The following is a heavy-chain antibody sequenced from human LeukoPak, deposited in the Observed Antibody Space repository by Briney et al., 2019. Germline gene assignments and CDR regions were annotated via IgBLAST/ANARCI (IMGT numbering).Heavy chain of an antibody. D-gene: IGHD3-10*01. CDR1: GGSVSSGSYY. CDR3: ARDLMVQGVLIDY. J-gene: IGHJ4*02. V-gene: IGHV4-61*01. CDR2: IYYSGST. Sequence: PSETLPLTCTVSGGSVSSGSYYWSWIRQPPGKGLEWIGYIYYSGSTNYNPSLKSRVTISVDTSKNQFSLKLSSVTAADTAVYYCARDLMVQGVLIDYWGQGTLVTVSS.